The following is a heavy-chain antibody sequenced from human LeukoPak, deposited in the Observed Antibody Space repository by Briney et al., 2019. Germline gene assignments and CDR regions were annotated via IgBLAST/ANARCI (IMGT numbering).Heavy chain of an antibody. Sequence: QTGGSLRLSCAASGFTFSSYGMHWVRQAPGKGLEWVAVISYDGSNKYYADSVKGRFTISRDNSKNTLYLQMNSLRAEDTAVYYCAKDRTGSSWFDYWGQGTLVTVSS. CDR2: ISYDGSNK. CDR3: AKDRTGSSWFDY. J-gene: IGHJ4*02. CDR1: GFTFSSYG. D-gene: IGHD6-13*01. V-gene: IGHV3-30*18.